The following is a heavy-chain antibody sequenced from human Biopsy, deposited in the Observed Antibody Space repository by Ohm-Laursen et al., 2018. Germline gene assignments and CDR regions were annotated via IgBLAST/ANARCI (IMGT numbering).Heavy chain of an antibody. CDR1: GESFNGYY. Sequence: GTLSLTCTVYGESFNGYYWSWIRQTPGKGLEWIGEINHSGRTNYNPSLKSRVTISVDTSKNQLSLKVSSVTAADTPLYFCARHPTGFWFDPWGHGTLVPVS. V-gene: IGHV4-34*01. CDR2: INHSGRT. J-gene: IGHJ5*02. CDR3: ARHPTGFWFDP.